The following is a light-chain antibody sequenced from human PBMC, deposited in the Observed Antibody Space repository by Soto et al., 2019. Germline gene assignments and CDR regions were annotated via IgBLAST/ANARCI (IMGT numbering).Light chain of an antibody. J-gene: IGKJ4*01. CDR3: QQHWSWPLT. Sequence: EVVLTQSPATLSLSPGERATLFCRASQTVAGYLAWYQQKPGQSPRLLIYDASNGATVLPARFSGSGSGTDFTLTISSLEPEDFAVYYCQQHWSWPLTFGGATTVEI. V-gene: IGKV3-11*01. CDR1: QTVAGY. CDR2: DAS.